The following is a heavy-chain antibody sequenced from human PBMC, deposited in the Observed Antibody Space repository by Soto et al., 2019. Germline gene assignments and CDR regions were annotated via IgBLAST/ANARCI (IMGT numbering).Heavy chain of an antibody. CDR1: GFTFSSYA. V-gene: IGHV3-30-3*01. CDR2: ISYDGSNK. CDR3: AREGSGSYVDGMDV. Sequence: QVQLVESGGGVVQPGRSLRLSCAASGFTFSSYAMHWVSQAPGKGLEWVAVISYDGSNKYYADSVKGRFTISRDNSKNTLYLQMNSLRAEDTAVYHCAREGSGSYVDGMDVWGQGTTVTVSS. D-gene: IGHD3-10*01. J-gene: IGHJ6*02.